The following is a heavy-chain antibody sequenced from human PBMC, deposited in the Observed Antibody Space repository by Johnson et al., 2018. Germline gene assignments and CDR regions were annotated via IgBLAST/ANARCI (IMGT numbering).Heavy chain of an antibody. CDR3: VRGEGRGRFT. Sequence: VQLVESGGGLVQPGGSLRLSCAASGFPFSYYWMHWVRPAPGEGLMWVSRINSDGSGTIYADSVKGRFSISRANADNTLYLQMSSLRAGDTAVYYCVRGEGRGRFTWGQGTMVTGSS. J-gene: IGHJ3*01. CDR1: GFPFSYYW. CDR2: INSDGSGT. V-gene: IGHV3-74*02. D-gene: IGHD5-24*01.